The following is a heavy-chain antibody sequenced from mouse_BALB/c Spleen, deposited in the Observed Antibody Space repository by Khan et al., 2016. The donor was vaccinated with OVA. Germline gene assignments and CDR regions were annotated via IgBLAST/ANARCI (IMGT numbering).Heavy chain of an antibody. CDR1: GYTFTTYT. CDR2: IIPSTDYT. CDR3: AKEGAYYRSDGWFAY. V-gene: IGHV1-4*01. J-gene: IGHJ3*01. Sequence: QVQLKESGAELARPGASVKMSCKASGYTFTTYTIHWVKQRPGQGLEWIGYIIPSTDYTTYYQKFKDKATLTADKSSSTAYMQLSSLTSDDSAVYYCAKEGAYYRSDGWFAYWGQGTLVTVSA. D-gene: IGHD2-14*01.